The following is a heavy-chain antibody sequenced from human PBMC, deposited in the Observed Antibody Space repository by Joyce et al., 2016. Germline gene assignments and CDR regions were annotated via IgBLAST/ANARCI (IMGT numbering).Heavy chain of an antibody. CDR3: AREGGYNSDWNGRDY. Sequence: QVQVVQSGAEVKKPGASVKISCTASGYTFTSYYMHWVRQAPGQGLEWMARINPMTGSTKNEQMYQGRVTMTEDTSTSTVYMELSSLRSEDTAVYYCAREGGYNSDWNGRDYWGQGTLVTVSS. D-gene: IGHD1-1*01. CDR1: GYTFTSYY. J-gene: IGHJ4*02. V-gene: IGHV1-46*01. CDR2: INPMTGST.